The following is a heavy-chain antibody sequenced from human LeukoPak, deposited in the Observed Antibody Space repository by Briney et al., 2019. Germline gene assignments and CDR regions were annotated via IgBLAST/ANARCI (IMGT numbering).Heavy chain of an antibody. CDR2: IIPIFGTA. Sequence: SVKVSCKASGGTFSSYAISWVRQAPGQGLEWMGGIIPIFGTANYAQRFQGRVTITADESTSTAYMELSSLRSEDTAVYYCARVSCSSTSCYRTVTYYYYGMDVWGQGTTVTVSS. CDR1: GGTFSSYA. D-gene: IGHD2-2*02. CDR3: ARVSCSSTSCYRTVTYYYYGMDV. V-gene: IGHV1-69*13. J-gene: IGHJ6*02.